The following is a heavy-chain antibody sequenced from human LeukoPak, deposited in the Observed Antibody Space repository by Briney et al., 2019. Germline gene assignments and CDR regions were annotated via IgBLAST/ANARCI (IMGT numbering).Heavy chain of an antibody. D-gene: IGHD2-15*01. J-gene: IGHJ4*02. CDR1: GGSLSSYY. Sequence: SETLSLTCTVSGGSLSSYYWSWVRQPPGKELEWIGYIYYSGSTNYNPSLKSRVTISVDTSKNQFSLKLSSVTAADTAVYYCARGLAVTDYWGQGTLVTVSS. V-gene: IGHV4-59*01. CDR2: IYYSGST. CDR3: ARGLAVTDY.